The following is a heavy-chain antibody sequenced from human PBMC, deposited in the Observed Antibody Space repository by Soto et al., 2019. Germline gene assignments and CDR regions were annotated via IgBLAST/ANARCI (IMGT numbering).Heavy chain of an antibody. J-gene: IGHJ4*02. V-gene: IGHV4-39*01. CDR1: GGSISRSSYY. CDR2: IYYSGST. Sequence: SETLSLTCTVSGGSISRSSYYWGWIRQPPGKGLEWIGSIYYSGSTYYNPSLKSRVTISVDTSKNQFSLKLSSVTAADTAVYYCARLTYYYDSSGYYVLDYWGQGTLVTVS. CDR3: ARLTYYYDSSGYYVLDY. D-gene: IGHD3-22*01.